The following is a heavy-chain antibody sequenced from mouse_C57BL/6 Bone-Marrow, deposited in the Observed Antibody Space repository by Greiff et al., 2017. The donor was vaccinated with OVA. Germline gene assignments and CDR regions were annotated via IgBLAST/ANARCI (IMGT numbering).Heavy chain of an antibody. Sequence: EVKVEESGPGLVKPSQSLSLTCSVTGYSITSGYYWNWIRQFPGNKLEWMGYISYDGSNNYNPSLKNRIAITRDTSKNQFFLKLNSVTTKDTATYYCARDDYYSNPYAMDYWGQGTSVTVSS. D-gene: IGHD2-5*01. V-gene: IGHV3-6*01. CDR3: ARDDYYSNPYAMDY. CDR2: ISYDGSN. J-gene: IGHJ4*01. CDR1: GYSITSGYY.